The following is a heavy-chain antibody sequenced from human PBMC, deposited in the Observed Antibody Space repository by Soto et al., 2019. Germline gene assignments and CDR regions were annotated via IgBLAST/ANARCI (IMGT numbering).Heavy chain of an antibody. CDR3: ARVGGRYCSSTSCYQYYYMDV. CDR2: ISSSGSSI. Sequence: QVQLVESGGGLVEPGGSLRLSCAASGFTFSDYYMSWIRQAPGKGLEWVSYISSSGSSIYYADSVKGRFTISRDNAKNSLYLQMNSLRVEDTAVYYCARVGGRYCSSTSCYQYYYMDVWGKGTTVTVSS. V-gene: IGHV3-11*01. D-gene: IGHD2-2*01. J-gene: IGHJ6*03. CDR1: GFTFSDYY.